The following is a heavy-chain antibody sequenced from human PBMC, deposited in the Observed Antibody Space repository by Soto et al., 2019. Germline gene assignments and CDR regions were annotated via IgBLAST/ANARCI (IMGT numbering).Heavy chain of an antibody. V-gene: IGHV4-59*01. Sequence: SETLSLTCSVSVGSISGSDWSWIRQSPGKGLEWLGYVYYTGSTNYSPSLRSRVSISVDTYKNEFSLRLSSVTAADTAVYFCARSVAVPGENIDYWGQGTQVTVSS. CDR1: VGSISGSD. J-gene: IGHJ4*02. CDR2: VYYTGST. D-gene: IGHD6-19*01. CDR3: ARSVAVPGENIDY.